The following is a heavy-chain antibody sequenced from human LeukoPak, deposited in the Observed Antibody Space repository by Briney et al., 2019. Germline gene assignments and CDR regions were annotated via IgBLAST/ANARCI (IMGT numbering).Heavy chain of an antibody. CDR2: ISSSSYI. Sequence: GGSLRLSCAASGFTFSSYSMNWVRQAPGKGLEWVSSISSSSYIYYADSVKGRFTISRDNAKNSLYLQMNSLRAEDTAVYYCARDRSPSIAVAGTGDYWGQGTLVTVSS. V-gene: IGHV3-21*01. CDR1: GFTFSSYS. CDR3: ARDRSPSIAVAGTGDY. D-gene: IGHD6-19*01. J-gene: IGHJ4*02.